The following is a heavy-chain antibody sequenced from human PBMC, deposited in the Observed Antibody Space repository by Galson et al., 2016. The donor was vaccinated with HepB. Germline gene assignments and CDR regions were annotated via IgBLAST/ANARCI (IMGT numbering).Heavy chain of an antibody. J-gene: IGHJ4*02. V-gene: IGHV3-23*01. Sequence: CAASGFTFSDYSMDWVRQAPGKGLAWVAVISGGGLRTYYADSVKGRFTSSRDNSKNTLYLQMNSLKAEDTAIYYCTRVGPTGYYFDFWGQGALVTVSS. CDR1: GFTFSDYS. D-gene: IGHD4-17*01. CDR3: TRVGPTGYYFDF. CDR2: ISGGGLRT.